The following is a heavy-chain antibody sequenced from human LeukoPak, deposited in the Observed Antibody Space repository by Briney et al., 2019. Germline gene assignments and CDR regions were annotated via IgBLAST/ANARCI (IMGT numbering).Heavy chain of an antibody. J-gene: IGHJ4*02. CDR1: GGTFSSYA. D-gene: IGHD2-15*01. Sequence: SVKVSCKASGGTFSSYAISWVRQAPGPGLEWMGRIIPIFGTATYAQKFQGRVTITADKSTSTAYMELSSLRSEDTAVYYCARDYIGYCSGGSCYSGNYWGQGTLVTVSS. V-gene: IGHV1-69*06. CDR2: IIPIFGTA. CDR3: ARDYIGYCSGGSCYSGNY.